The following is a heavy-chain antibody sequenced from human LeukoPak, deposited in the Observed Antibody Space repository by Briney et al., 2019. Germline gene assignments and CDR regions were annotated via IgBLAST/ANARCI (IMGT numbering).Heavy chain of an antibody. V-gene: IGHV2-70*11. D-gene: IGHD3-10*01. Sequence: SGPALLKPTQTLTLTCTFSGFALRTRGMCVSWIRQPPGKGLEWLARIDWDDDKYYSTSLKTRLPISKDTSKNQVVLTMTNMDPVDTATYYCARISYGSGSGLDYWGQGTLVTVSS. CDR2: IDWDDDK. CDR3: ARISYGSGSGLDY. J-gene: IGHJ4*02. CDR1: GFALRTRGMC.